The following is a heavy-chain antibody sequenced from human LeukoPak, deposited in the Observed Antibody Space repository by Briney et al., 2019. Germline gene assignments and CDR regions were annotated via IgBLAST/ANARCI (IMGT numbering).Heavy chain of an antibody. CDR3: ARQHTAWYVDY. D-gene: IGHD1-1*01. Sequence: PGGSLRLSCSASGFSFSNYDMSWVRQAPGKGLDCVSGVSASGASTYSEDSVKGRFIVSRDNSKNTVFLQMNSLRAEDTAVYYCARQHTAWYVDYWGQGILVTVSS. V-gene: IGHV3-23*01. J-gene: IGHJ4*02. CDR1: GFSFSNYD. CDR2: VSASGAST.